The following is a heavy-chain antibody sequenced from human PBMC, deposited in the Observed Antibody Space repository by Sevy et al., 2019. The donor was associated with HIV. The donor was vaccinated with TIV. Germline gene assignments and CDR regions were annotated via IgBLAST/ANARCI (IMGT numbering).Heavy chain of an antibody. D-gene: IGHD3-22*01. CDR1: GFTFSSYS. CDR3: ARIPNLRDYYDSSDPFDY. J-gene: IGHJ4*02. Sequence: GGSLRLSCAASGFTFSSYSMNWVRQAPGKGLEWVSSISSSSSYIYYADSVKGRFTISRDNAKNSLYLQMNSLRAEDTAVYYCARIPNLRDYYDSSDPFDYWGQGTLVTVSS. CDR2: ISSSSSYI. V-gene: IGHV3-21*01.